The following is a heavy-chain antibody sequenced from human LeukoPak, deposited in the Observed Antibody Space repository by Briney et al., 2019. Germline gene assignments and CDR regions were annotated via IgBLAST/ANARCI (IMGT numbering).Heavy chain of an antibody. CDR3: ASINYGDYENDY. J-gene: IGHJ4*02. CDR2: ISYDGSNK. CDR1: GFTFSSYG. V-gene: IGHV3-30*03. Sequence: GGSLRLSCAASGFTFSSYGMHWVRQAPGKGLEWVAVISYDGSNKYYADSVKGRFTISRDNSKNTLYLQMNSLRAEDTAVYYCASINYGDYENDYWGQGTLVTVSS. D-gene: IGHD4-17*01.